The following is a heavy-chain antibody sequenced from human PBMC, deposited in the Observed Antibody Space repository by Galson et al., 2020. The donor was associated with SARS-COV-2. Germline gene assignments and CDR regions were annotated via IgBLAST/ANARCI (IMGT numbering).Heavy chain of an antibody. D-gene: IGHD5-18*01. CDR1: GFTFSSYS. CDR2: ISSSSSYI. CDR3: ARDPGYSYGYELDY. Sequence: GGSLRLYCAASGFTFSSYSMNWVRQAQGKGPEWVSSISSSSSYIYSADSVKGRFTISRDNAKNSLYLQRNSLRAEDTAVYYCARDPGYSYGYELDYWGQGTLVTVSS. V-gene: IGHV3-21*01. J-gene: IGHJ4*02.